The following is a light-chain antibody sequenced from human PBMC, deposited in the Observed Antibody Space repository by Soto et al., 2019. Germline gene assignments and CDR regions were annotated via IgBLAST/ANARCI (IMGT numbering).Light chain of an antibody. CDR1: QSVSSSY. J-gene: IGKJ2*01. CDR2: DAS. V-gene: IGKV3-20*01. CDR3: QQYGSSLYT. Sequence: EMVLTQSPGTLSLSPGERATLSCRASQSVSSSYLAWYQQKPGQAPRLLIYDASSRATGIPDRFSGSGSGTDFTLTISRLEPEDFAVYYCQQYGSSLYTFGQGTKLEIK.